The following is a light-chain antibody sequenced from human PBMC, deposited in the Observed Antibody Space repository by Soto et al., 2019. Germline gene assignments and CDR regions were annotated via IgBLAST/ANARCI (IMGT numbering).Light chain of an antibody. CDR1: QDISDY. Sequence: DIQMTQSPSSLSASVGDRVIITCQASQDISDYLNWYQQKPGKAPKVLIYDASSLETGVPSRFRGSGSGTDFTLTISSLQPEDIATYYCQQYDNLPITFGQGTRLEI. CDR3: QQYDNLPIT. V-gene: IGKV1-33*01. J-gene: IGKJ5*01. CDR2: DAS.